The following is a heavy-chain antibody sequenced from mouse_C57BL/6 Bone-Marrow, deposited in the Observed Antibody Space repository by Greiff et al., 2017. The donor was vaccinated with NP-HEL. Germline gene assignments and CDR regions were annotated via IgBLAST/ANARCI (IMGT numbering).Heavy chain of an antibody. CDR3: ARRGEAPY. Sequence: QVQLQQSGAELARPGASVKLSCKASGYTFTSYGISWVKQRTGQGLEWIGEIYPRSGNTYYNEKFKGKATLTADKSSSTAYMELRSLTSEDSAVYFCARRGEAPYWGQGTLVTVSA. V-gene: IGHV1-81*01. CDR2: IYPRSGNT. CDR1: GYTFTSYG. J-gene: IGHJ3*01.